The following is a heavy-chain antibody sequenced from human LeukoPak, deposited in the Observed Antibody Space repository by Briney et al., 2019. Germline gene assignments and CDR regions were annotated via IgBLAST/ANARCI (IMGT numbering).Heavy chain of an antibody. CDR1: GFTFNSYS. CDR3: ARAPDCSSTSCHLDY. D-gene: IGHD2-2*01. CDR2: ISSSSSV. Sequence: GGSLRLSCAASGFTFNSYSINWVRQAPGKGLEWISYISSSSSVSYADSVKGRFTISRDNAKNSLYLQMSSLRDDDTAVYYCARAPDCSSTSCHLDYWGQGTLVIVSS. J-gene: IGHJ4*02. V-gene: IGHV3-48*02.